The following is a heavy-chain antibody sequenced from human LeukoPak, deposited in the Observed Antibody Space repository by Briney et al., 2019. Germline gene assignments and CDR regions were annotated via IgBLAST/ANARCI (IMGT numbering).Heavy chain of an antibody. CDR1: GFTFSSYW. J-gene: IGHJ5*02. D-gene: IGHD2-2*01. CDR2: IKQDGSEK. V-gene: IGHV3-7*03. CDR3: ARIRYQLPRDNWFDP. Sequence: AGGYLRLSCAASGFTFSSYWMSWVRQAPEKGLEWVANIKQDGSEKYYVDSVKGRFTISRDNAKDSQYLQMNSLRAEDTAVYYCARIRYQLPRDNWFDPWGQGTLVTVSS.